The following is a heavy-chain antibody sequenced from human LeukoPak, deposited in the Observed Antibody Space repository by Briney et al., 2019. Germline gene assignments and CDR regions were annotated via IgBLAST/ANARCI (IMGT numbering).Heavy chain of an antibody. J-gene: IGHJ4*02. D-gene: IGHD1-26*01. CDR3: ARDRSGTYSTDY. V-gene: IGHV3-30-3*01. CDR1: GFTFSSHA. CDR2: IRYDGSNK. Sequence: GRSLRLSCTASGFTFSSHAMHWVRQAPGKGLEWVAVIRYDGSNKRYADSVKGRFTVSRDNSKNTLSLQMNSLSSEDTAVYFCARDRSGTYSTDYWGQGTLVTVSS.